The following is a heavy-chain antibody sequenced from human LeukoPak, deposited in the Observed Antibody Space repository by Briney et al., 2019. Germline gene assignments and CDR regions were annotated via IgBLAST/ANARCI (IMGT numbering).Heavy chain of an antibody. V-gene: IGHV4-4*07. J-gene: IGHJ5*02. Sequence: SETLSLTCTVSDGSISTYYWSWIRQPAGKGLEWIGRIYTTGSTNYNPSLKSRVTMSVDTSKNQFSLKLTSVTAADTAVYYCARGGLPRENWLDPWGQGTLVTVSS. CDR3: ARGGLPRENWLDP. CDR2: IYTTGST. D-gene: IGHD3/OR15-3a*01. CDR1: DGSISTYY.